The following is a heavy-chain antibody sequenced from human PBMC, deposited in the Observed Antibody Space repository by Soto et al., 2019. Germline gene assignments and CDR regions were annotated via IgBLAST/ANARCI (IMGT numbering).Heavy chain of an antibody. V-gene: IGHV3-53*01. CDR2: IFSGDNT. Sequence: QPGGSLRLSCAASGFTVSGNYITWVRQAPGKGLEWVSVIFSGDNTYYSDSVKGRFTISRDNSKNTVYLQMNRLRGDDTAVYFCATGLTLPVRPSFDTWGQGTLVTAPQ. J-gene: IGHJ5*02. CDR1: GFTVSGNY. D-gene: IGHD2-21*02. CDR3: ATGLTLPVRPSFDT.